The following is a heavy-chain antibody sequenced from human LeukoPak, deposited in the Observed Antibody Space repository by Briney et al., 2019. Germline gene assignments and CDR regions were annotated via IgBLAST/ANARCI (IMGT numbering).Heavy chain of an antibody. V-gene: IGHV1-18*03. CDR3: ARDRYSSGSLDYYYYGMDV. Sequence: ASVKVSCKASGYTFTSYGISWVRQAPGQGLEWMGWISAYNGNTNYAQKFQGRVTMTRDTSISTAYMELSRLRSDDMAVYYCARDRYSSGSLDYYYYGMDVWGQGTTVTVSS. D-gene: IGHD6-19*01. J-gene: IGHJ6*02. CDR1: GYTFTSYG. CDR2: ISAYNGNT.